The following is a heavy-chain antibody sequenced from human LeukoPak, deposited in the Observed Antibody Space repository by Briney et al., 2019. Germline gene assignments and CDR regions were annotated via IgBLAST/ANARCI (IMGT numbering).Heavy chain of an antibody. V-gene: IGHV3-21*01. CDR1: GFTFSSYS. J-gene: IGHJ4*02. CDR2: ISSSSSYI. CDR3: ARVLSSSWYDYFDY. D-gene: IGHD6-13*01. Sequence: GGSLRLSCAASGFTFSSYSMNWVRQAPGKGLEWVSSISSSSSYIYYADSVKGRFTISRDNAKNSLYLQMNSLRAEDTAVYYCARVLSSSWYDYFDYWGQGTLVTVSS.